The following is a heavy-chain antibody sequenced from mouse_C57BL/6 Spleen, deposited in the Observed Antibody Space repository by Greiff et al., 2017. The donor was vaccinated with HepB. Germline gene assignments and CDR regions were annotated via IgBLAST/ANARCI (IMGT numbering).Heavy chain of an antibody. V-gene: IGHV5-4*01. CDR2: ISDGGSYT. CDR1: GFTFSSYA. CDR3: ERGGELRDYFDY. J-gene: IGHJ2*01. Sequence: EVQGVESGGGLVKPGGSLKLSCAASGFTFSSYAMSWVRQTPEKRLEWVATISDGGSYTYYPDNVKGRFTISRDNAKNNLYLQMSHLKSEDTAMYYCERGGELRDYFDYWGQGTTLTVSS. D-gene: IGHD1-1*01.